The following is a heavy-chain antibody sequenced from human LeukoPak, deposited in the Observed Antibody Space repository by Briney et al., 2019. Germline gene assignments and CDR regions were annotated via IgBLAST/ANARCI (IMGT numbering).Heavy chain of an antibody. D-gene: IGHD2-8*01. CDR3: ARDKSYGFDY. Sequence: GGSRRLSCAASGFTFSSYAMHWVRQAPGKGLEYVSAISSNGGSTYYANSVKGRFTISRDNSKNTLYLQMGSLRAEDMAVYYCARDKSYGFDYWGQGTLVTVSS. V-gene: IGHV3-64*01. CDR2: ISSNGGST. CDR1: GFTFSSYA. J-gene: IGHJ4*02.